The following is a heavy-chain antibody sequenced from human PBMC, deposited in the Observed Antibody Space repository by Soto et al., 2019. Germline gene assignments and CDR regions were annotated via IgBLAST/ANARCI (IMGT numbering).Heavy chain of an antibody. CDR3: ATRGAARLGRYYYYGMDV. J-gene: IGHJ6*02. CDR2: IYPGDSDT. Sequence: GSLKISCKGSGYSFTSYWIGWVRQMPGKGLEWMGIIYPGDSDTRYSPSFQGQVTISADKSISTAYLQWSSLKASDTAMYYCATRGAARLGRYYYYGMDVWGQGTTVTVSS. V-gene: IGHV5-51*01. D-gene: IGHD6-6*01. CDR1: GYSFTSYW.